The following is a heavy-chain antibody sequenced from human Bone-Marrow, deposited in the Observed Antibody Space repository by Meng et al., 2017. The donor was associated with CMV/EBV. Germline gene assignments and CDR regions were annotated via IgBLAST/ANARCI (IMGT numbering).Heavy chain of an antibody. CDR3: AREGVVPAAIPEFWFTP. CDR2: ISSSSSYI. J-gene: IGHJ5*02. D-gene: IGHD2-2*01. Sequence: GESLKISCAASGFTFSSYSMNWVRQAPGKGLEWVSSISSSSSYIYYADSVKGRFTISRDNAKNSLYLQMNSLRAEDTAVYYCAREGVVPAAIPEFWFTPWGQGPRVTGYS. V-gene: IGHV3-21*01. CDR1: GFTFSSYS.